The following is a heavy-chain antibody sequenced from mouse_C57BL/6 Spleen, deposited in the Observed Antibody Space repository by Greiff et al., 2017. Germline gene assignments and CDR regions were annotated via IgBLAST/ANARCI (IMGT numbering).Heavy chain of an antibody. D-gene: IGHD3-2*02. CDR3: ARRGAAQATYFAY. CDR2: IYPSDSET. J-gene: IGHJ3*01. CDR1: GYTFTSYW. Sequence: QVQLKQSGAELVRPGSSVKLSCKASGYTFTSYWMDWVKQRPGQGLEWIGNIYPSDSETHYNQKFKDKATLTVDKSSSTAYMQLSSLTSEDSAVYYCARRGAAQATYFAYWGQGTLVTVSA. V-gene: IGHV1-61*01.